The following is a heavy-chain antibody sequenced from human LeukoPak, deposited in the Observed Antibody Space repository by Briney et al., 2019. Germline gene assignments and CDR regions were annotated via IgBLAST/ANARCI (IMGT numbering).Heavy chain of an antibody. D-gene: IGHD5-12*01. CDR1: GYTFTGYY. CDR2: INPNSGGT. Sequence: ASVTVSCKASGYTFTGYYMHWVRQAPGQGLEWMGWINPNSGGTNYAQKFQGRVTMTRDTSISTAYMELSRLRSDDTAVYYCARQSGYDDYYYYYMDVWGKGTTVTVSS. CDR3: ARQSGYDDYYYYYMDV. J-gene: IGHJ6*03. V-gene: IGHV1-2*02.